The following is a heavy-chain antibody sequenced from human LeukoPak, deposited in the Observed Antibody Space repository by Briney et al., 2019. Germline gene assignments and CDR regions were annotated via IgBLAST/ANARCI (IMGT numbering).Heavy chain of an antibody. J-gene: IGHJ4*02. V-gene: IGHV4-38-2*02. D-gene: IGHD4-11*01. CDR3: AREDIDYNSFDY. Sequence: SETLSLTCTVSGYSISSGYYWGWIRQPPGKGLEWIGNIYHSGSTNYNPSLKSRVTISVNTSKKQFSLNLRSVTAADTAVYYCAREDIDYNSFDYWGQGTLVTVSS. CDR1: GYSISSGYY. CDR2: IYHSGST.